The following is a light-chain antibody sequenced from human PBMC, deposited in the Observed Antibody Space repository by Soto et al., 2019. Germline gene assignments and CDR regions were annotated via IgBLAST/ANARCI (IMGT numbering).Light chain of an antibody. Sequence: DIRMTQSPSTLSASVGDRVTITCRASQSISNFLAWYQQKPGKAPKLLIYKASTLEGGVPSRFSGSGSGTEFPLTIISLQPDDFATYYCQQFSNYWTFGQGTRVEIK. CDR1: QSISNF. CDR2: KAS. J-gene: IGKJ1*01. CDR3: QQFSNYWT. V-gene: IGKV1-5*03.